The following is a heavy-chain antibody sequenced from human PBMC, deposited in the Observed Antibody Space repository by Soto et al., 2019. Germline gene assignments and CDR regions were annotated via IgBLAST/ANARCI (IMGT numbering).Heavy chain of an antibody. Sequence: QVQLVQSGAEVKKPGSSVKVSCKASGVTFSSYAISWVRQAPGQGLEWMGGSIPIFGTANYAQKFQGRVTITADESTSKADLELSRLRSEDTAVYYCASSHNYYDSSGYNFQHWGQGTLVTVSS. J-gene: IGHJ1*01. CDR1: GVTFSSYA. CDR3: ASSHNYYDSSGYNFQH. CDR2: SIPIFGTA. V-gene: IGHV1-69*12. D-gene: IGHD3-22*01.